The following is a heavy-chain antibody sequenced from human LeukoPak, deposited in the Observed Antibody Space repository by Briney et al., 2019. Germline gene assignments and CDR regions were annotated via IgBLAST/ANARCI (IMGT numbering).Heavy chain of an antibody. J-gene: IGHJ4*02. Sequence: SGGSLRLSCTASGFTVSSSYMSWVRQAPGKGLEWVSVIYSGGSTYYADSVKGRFTISRDNSKNTLYLQMNSLRAEDTAVYYCARGPGPKIDYWGQGTLVTVSS. V-gene: IGHV3-53*01. CDR1: GFTVSSSY. CDR3: ARGPGPKIDY. CDR2: IYSGGST.